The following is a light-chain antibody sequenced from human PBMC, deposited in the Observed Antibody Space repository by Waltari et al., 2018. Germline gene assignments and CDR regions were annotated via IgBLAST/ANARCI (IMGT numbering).Light chain of an antibody. J-gene: IGKJ1*01. CDR1: QSLLHRNGNND. Sequence: DIVVTQSPLSLPVTPGEPASISCRSSQSLLHRNGNNDLDWYLQKPGQSPQLLIYLGSNRASGVPDRFSGSGSGTDFTLRISRVEAGDVGVYYCMQSLQTLWTFGQGTKVEIK. CDR2: LGS. CDR3: MQSLQTLWT. V-gene: IGKV2-28*01.